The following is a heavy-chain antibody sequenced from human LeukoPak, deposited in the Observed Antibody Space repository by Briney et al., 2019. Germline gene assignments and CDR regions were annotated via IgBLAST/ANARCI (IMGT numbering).Heavy chain of an antibody. V-gene: IGHV1-18*01. CDR3: AKNRGTTWWDLVDF. CDR1: GPAFTNIG. CDR2: ISDDNGNT. J-gene: IGHJ4*02. D-gene: IGHD1-7*01. Sequence: ASVKLSCTASGPAFTNIGITWVRLGPGQGLEWKGWISDDNGNTNYGQRLQGRVKMTIETATTTGYMELRSVRSDYAAVYYCAKNRGTTWWDLVDFWGQGTLVTVSS.